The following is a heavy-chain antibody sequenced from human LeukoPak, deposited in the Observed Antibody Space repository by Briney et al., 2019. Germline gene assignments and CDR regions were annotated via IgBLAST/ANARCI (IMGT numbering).Heavy chain of an antibody. CDR2: IRSKANSYAT. D-gene: IGHD3-22*01. CDR1: GFTFSGSA. Sequence: GGSLRLSCAASGFTFSGSAMHWVRQASGKGLEWVGRIRSKANSYATAYAASVKGRFTISRDDSKNTAYLQMNSQETEGTAVYYCSRVATYYYDSCGSVDYWGQGTLVTVSS. CDR3: SRVATYYYDSCGSVDY. V-gene: IGHV3-73*01. J-gene: IGHJ4*02.